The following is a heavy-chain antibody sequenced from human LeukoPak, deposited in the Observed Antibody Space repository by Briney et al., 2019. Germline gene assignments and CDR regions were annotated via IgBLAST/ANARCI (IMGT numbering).Heavy chain of an antibody. CDR3: ARDATTRTIGWYDDAFDI. V-gene: IGHV3-48*04. CDR2: ISGSGTTI. J-gene: IGHJ3*02. Sequence: PSGGSLRLSCAASGFTFSSYSMNWVRQAPGKGLEWVSYISGSGTTIYYADSVKGRFTISRDNAENSLYLQMNSLRAEDTAVYYCARDATTRTIGWYDDAFDIWGHGTMVTVSS. D-gene: IGHD6-19*01. CDR1: GFTFSSYS.